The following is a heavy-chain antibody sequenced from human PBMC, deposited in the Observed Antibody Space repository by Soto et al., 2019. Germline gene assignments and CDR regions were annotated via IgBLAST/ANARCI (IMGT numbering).Heavy chain of an antibody. D-gene: IGHD2-15*01. J-gene: IGHJ6*02. CDR1: GGSISRYY. CDR3: ARGPFCGGGSCHPPFGLDV. V-gene: IGHV4-59*01. CDR2: IYYSGST. Sequence: PSETLSLTCTVSGGSISRYYWSWIRQPPGKGLEWIGYIYYSGSTNYNPSLKSRVTISVDTSKNTLFLQMDSLRGEDTAVYYCARGPFCGGGSCHPPFGLDVWGQGTTVTVSS.